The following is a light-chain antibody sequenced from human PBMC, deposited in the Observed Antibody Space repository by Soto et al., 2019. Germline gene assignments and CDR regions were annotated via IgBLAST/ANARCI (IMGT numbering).Light chain of an antibody. Sequence: QTVVTQPPSASGTPGQRVTISCSGRRSNIGSNTVNWYQQLPGMAPKLLIYSDSQRASGVPVRFSGSRSGTSASLAISGLQSEDEAEYYCAAWDDSPNVFMVFGGGTKVTVL. J-gene: IGLJ2*01. CDR1: RSNIGSNT. CDR2: SDS. CDR3: AAWDDSPNVFMV. V-gene: IGLV1-44*01.